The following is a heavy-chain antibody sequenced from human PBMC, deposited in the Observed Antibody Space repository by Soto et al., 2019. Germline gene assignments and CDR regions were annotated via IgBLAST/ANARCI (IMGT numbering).Heavy chain of an antibody. CDR3: ARAGYSYGYNPFDY. Sequence: EVQLVESGGGLVQPGGSLRLSCAASGFTFSSYWMHWVRQAPGKGLVWVSRINSDGSSTSYADSVKGRFTISRDNAKNTLYLQMNSLRAEDTAVYYCARAGYSYGYNPFDYWGQGTLVTVSS. V-gene: IGHV3-74*01. J-gene: IGHJ4*02. CDR1: GFTFSSYW. CDR2: INSDGSST. D-gene: IGHD5-18*01.